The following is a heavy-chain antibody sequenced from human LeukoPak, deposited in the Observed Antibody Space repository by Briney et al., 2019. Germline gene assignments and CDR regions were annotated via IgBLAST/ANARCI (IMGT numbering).Heavy chain of an antibody. CDR1: GGSISSYY. CDR3: ARMAVGGWFDP. J-gene: IGHJ5*02. V-gene: IGHV4-59*01. CDR2: IYYSGST. D-gene: IGHD6-19*01. Sequence: PSETLSLTCTVSGGSISSYYWSWIRQPPGKGLEWNGYIYYSGSTNYNPSLKSRVTISVDTSKNQFSLKLSSVTAADTAVYYCARMAVGGWFDPWGQGTLVTVSS.